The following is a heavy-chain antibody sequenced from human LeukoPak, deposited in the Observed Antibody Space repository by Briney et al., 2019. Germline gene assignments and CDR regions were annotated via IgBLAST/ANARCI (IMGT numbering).Heavy chain of an antibody. CDR2: ISGSGGST. V-gene: IGHV3-23*01. Sequence: GGSLRLSCAASGFTFSSYAMSWVRQAPGKGLEWVSAISGSGGSTYYADSVKGRFTISRDNSKNTLYLQMNSLRAEDTAVYYCARSPGYSYGYDYWGQGTLVTVSS. D-gene: IGHD5-18*01. CDR3: ARSPGYSYGYDY. CDR1: GFTFSSYA. J-gene: IGHJ4*02.